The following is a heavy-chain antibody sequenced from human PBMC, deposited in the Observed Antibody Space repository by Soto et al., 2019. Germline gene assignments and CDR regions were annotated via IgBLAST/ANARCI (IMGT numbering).Heavy chain of an antibody. J-gene: IGHJ6*02. CDR2: IYYSGST. D-gene: IGHD3-9*01. CDR1: GGSISSYY. V-gene: IGHV4-59*01. Sequence: PSETLSLTCTVSGGSISSYYWSWIRQPPGKGLEWIGYIYYSGSTNYNPSLKSRVTISVDTSKNQFSLKLSSVTAADTAVYYRARGKILIGMDVWGQGTTVTVSS. CDR3: ARGKILIGMDV.